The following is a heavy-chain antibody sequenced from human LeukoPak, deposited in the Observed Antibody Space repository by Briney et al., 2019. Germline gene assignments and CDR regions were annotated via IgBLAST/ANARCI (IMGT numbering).Heavy chain of an antibody. CDR1: GFTFSSYG. Sequence: GGSLRLSCAASGFTFSSYGMHWVRQAPGKGLEWVAVIWYDGSNKYYADSVKGRFTISRDNSKNTLYLQMNSLRAEDTAVYYCARDRCGGDCWIFDYWGQGTLVTVSS. CDR3: ARDRCGGDCWIFDY. D-gene: IGHD2-21*02. CDR2: IWYDGSNK. J-gene: IGHJ4*02. V-gene: IGHV3-33*01.